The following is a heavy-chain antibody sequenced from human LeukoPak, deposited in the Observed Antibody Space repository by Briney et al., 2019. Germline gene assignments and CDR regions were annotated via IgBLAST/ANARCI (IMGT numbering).Heavy chain of an antibody. CDR1: GGSISSSSYY. CDR3: ARLGSSGYPHWFDY. J-gene: IGHJ4*02. CDR2: IYYSGST. Sequence: SETLSLTCAVSGGSISSSSYYWGWIRQPPGKGLEWIGSIYYSGSTYYNPSLKSRVTISVDTSKNQFSLKLSSVTAADTAVYYCARLGSSGYPHWFDYWGQGTLVTVSS. V-gene: IGHV4-39*01. D-gene: IGHD3-22*01.